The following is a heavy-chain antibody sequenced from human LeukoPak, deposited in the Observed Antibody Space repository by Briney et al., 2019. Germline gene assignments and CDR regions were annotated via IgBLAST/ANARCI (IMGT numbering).Heavy chain of an antibody. J-gene: IGHJ3*02. Sequence: SSETLSLTCTVSGGSISGSGSSYYWVWIRLPPGKGLEWIGSIYYSGSTYYNPSLKSRVTISVDTSKNQFSLKLSSVTAADTAVYFCARTPRYSGNYYNAFDIWGQGTTVTVSS. CDR1: GGSISGSGSSYY. CDR2: IYYSGST. V-gene: IGHV4-39*01. D-gene: IGHD1-26*01. CDR3: ARTPRYSGNYYNAFDI.